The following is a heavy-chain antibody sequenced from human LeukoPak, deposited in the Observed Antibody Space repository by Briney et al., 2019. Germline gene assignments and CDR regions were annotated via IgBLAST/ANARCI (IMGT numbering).Heavy chain of an antibody. D-gene: IGHD6-19*01. Sequence: GRSLRLSCAASGFSFSSFGMHWVRQAPGKGLEWVAAISYDGITQEYADSAKGRFSISRGNIKNTLYLQMNSLRPEDTAVYYCANDRGEEWLVHSFDYWGQGVPVTVSS. J-gene: IGHJ4*02. V-gene: IGHV3-30*18. CDR1: GFSFSSFG. CDR3: ANDRGEEWLVHSFDY. CDR2: ISYDGITQ.